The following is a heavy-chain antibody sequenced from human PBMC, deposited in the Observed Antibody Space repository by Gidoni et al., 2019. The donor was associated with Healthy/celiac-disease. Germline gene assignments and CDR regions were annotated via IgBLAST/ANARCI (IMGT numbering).Heavy chain of an antibody. Sequence: QLQLQESGSGLVKPSQTLSLTCAVSGGSISSGGYSWSWIRQPPGKGLEWIGYINHSGSTYYNPSLKSRVTISVDRSKNQFSLKLSSVTAADTAVYYCARGGETNYDFWSGYRDWGQGTLVTVSS. CDR2: INHSGST. V-gene: IGHV4-30-2*01. CDR3: ARGGETNYDFWSGYRD. CDR1: GGSISSGGYS. J-gene: IGHJ4*02. D-gene: IGHD3-3*01.